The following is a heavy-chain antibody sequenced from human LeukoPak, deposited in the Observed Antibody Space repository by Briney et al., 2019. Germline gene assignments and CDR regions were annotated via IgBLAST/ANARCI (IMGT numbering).Heavy chain of an antibody. Sequence: PSETLSLTCTVSGGSISSYYWNWIRQPPGKGLEWIGYIYYSGSTNYNPSLKSRVTISVDTSKNQFSLKLSSVTAADTAVHYCARGYYDFWSGYSHNWFDPWGQGTLVTVSS. D-gene: IGHD3-3*01. CDR1: GGSISSYY. CDR3: ARGYYDFWSGYSHNWFDP. J-gene: IGHJ5*02. CDR2: IYYSGST. V-gene: IGHV4-59*01.